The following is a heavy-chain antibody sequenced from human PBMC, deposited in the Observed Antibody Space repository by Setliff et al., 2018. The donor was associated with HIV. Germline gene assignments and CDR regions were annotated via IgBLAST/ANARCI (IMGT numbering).Heavy chain of an antibody. CDR1: GYTFTSYY. D-gene: IGHD3-22*01. CDR2: VHPSGGST. V-gene: IGHV1-46*01. Sequence: ASVKVSCKASGYTFTSYYIHWVRQAPGQGLEWMGVVHPSGGSTSYAQSSQDRVTMTRDTSISTAYMELSRLRSDDTAVYYCARGMDYYDTSGYYQYYFDYWGQGTLVTVSS. J-gene: IGHJ4*02. CDR3: ARGMDYYDTSGYYQYYFDY.